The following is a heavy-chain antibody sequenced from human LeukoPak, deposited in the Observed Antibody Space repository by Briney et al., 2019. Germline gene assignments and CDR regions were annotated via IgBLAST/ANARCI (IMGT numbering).Heavy chain of an antibody. J-gene: IGHJ6*02. Sequence: GGSLRLSCAASGFTFSSYGMHWVRQAPGKGLEWVAVISYDGSNKYYADSVKGRFTISRDNSKNTLYLQMNSLRAEDTAVYYCAEGIAAAGTGYPGDYYYYYYGMDVWGQGTTVTVSS. CDR3: AEGIAAAGTGYPGDYYYYYYGMDV. D-gene: IGHD6-13*01. CDR1: GFTFSSYG. V-gene: IGHV3-30*03. CDR2: ISYDGSNK.